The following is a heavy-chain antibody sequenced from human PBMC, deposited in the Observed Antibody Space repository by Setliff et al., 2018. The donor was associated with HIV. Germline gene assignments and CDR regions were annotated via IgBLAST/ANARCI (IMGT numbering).Heavy chain of an antibody. CDR3: ARHYNVNYYVRKDFDY. Sequence: LSLTCTVSGGSISSTSYYWGWVRQPPGKGLEWIGSIYYSGSTYYNPSLKSRLTISVDTSRNQFSLKLSSLTAADTAVYYCARHYNVNYYVRKDFDYWGQGILVTVSS. V-gene: IGHV4-39*01. CDR1: GGSISSTSYY. D-gene: IGHD1-26*01. J-gene: IGHJ4*02. CDR2: IYYSGST.